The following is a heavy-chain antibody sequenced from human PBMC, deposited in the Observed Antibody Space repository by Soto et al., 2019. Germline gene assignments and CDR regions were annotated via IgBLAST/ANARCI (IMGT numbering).Heavy chain of an antibody. CDR1: GFTFSNAW. V-gene: IGHV3-15*01. J-gene: IGHJ6*02. CDR2: IKSKTDGGTT. D-gene: IGHD3-3*01. CDR3: TTDDAPYYDFWSGYPVLDYYYGMDV. Sequence: GGSVRLSCAASGFTFSNAWMSWVRQAPGKGLEWVGRIKSKTDGGTTDYAAPVKGRFTISRDDSKNTLYLQMNSLKTEDTAVYYCTTDDAPYYDFWSGYPVLDYYYGMDVWGQGTTVTVSS.